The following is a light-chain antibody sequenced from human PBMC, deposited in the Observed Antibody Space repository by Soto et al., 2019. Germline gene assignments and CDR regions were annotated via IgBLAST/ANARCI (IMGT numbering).Light chain of an antibody. CDR3: QQYDTYAT. Sequence: EIVMTQSPSTLSVSPGERATLSCRASQSVSSNLACYPQKPGQAPRPLIYGASSRDTGIPDMFSGSGSGTEFILTISSLQPDDFATYYCQQYDTYATFGQGNKGDI. J-gene: IGKJ1*01. CDR1: QSVSSN. CDR2: GAS. V-gene: IGKV3D-15*01.